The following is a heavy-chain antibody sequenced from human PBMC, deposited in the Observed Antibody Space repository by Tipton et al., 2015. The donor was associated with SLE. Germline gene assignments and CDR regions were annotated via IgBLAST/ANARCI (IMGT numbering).Heavy chain of an antibody. CDR1: GHSISSGYY. CDR2: IFDSGNT. CDR3: VGTRYAYDDTGGFEI. Sequence: LRLSCTVSGHSISSGYYWSWIRQAPGKGLEWLESIFDSGNTYYNPSLKSRVTTSVDTSTTQFSLKLSSVTAVDTAMYYCVGTRYAYDDTGGFEIWGQGTMVTVSS. D-gene: IGHD3-22*01. V-gene: IGHV4-38-2*02. J-gene: IGHJ3*02.